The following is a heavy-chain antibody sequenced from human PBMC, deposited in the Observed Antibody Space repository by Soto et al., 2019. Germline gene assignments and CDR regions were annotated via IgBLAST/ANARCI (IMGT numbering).Heavy chain of an antibody. D-gene: IGHD3-22*01. CDR3: VRDGLDYYDTERLYFDK. V-gene: IGHV3-21*01. CDR1: GFNFITYS. Sequence: EVQLVESGGGPVRPGGSLKLSCAASGFNFITYSLSWVRQAPGKGLEWVASISSSAGYIDYADSVKGRFTISRDNANNSLYLQMNSLRAEDTATYYCVRDGLDYYDTERLYFDKWGQGTLVTVSS. CDR2: ISSSAGYI. J-gene: IGHJ4*02.